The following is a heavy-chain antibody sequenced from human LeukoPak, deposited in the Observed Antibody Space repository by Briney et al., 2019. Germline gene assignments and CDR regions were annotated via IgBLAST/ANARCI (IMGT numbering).Heavy chain of an antibody. CDR3: ARGPPPYTEGDLFYYYGLDV. CDR2: INAGNGNT. D-gene: IGHD3-16*01. V-gene: IGHV1-3*01. CDR1: GYTFTTYA. J-gene: IGHJ6*02. Sequence: ASVKVSCKASGYTFTTYAMHWVRQAPGQRLEWMGWINAGNGNTKYSQKFQARVTITRDTSASTAYMELSSLRSEDTAVYYCARGPPPYTEGDLFYYYGLDVWGQGTTVTVSS.